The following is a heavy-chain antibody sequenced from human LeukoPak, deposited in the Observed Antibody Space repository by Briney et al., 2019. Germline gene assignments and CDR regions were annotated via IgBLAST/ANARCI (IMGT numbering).Heavy chain of an antibody. Sequence: PGGSLRLSCAASGFTFSSYAMRWVRQAPGKGLEWVSAISGSGGSTYYADSVKGRFTISRDNSKNTLYLQMNSLRAEDTAVYYCAKVRDSPITIFGVVTALDYWGQGTLVTVSS. CDR1: GFTFSSYA. J-gene: IGHJ4*02. D-gene: IGHD3-3*01. CDR2: ISGSGGST. V-gene: IGHV3-23*01. CDR3: AKVRDSPITIFGVVTALDY.